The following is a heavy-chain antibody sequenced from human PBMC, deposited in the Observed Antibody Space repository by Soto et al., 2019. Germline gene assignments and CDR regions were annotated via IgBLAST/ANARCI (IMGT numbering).Heavy chain of an antibody. CDR2: ISGSAATT. J-gene: IGHJ5*02. V-gene: IGHV3-23*01. D-gene: IGHD3-3*01. CDR1: GFTSISYV. Sequence: GGSLRLSCAASGFTSISYVMSWVRQAPWKGLEWVSGISGSAATTYFADSVKGRFTISRDHSKNTLYLQMNSLRAEDTSIYYCAKEAHYTNTMLGVVIIPWFGPWGQGTVVTVAS. CDR3: AKEAHYTNTMLGVVIIPWFGP.